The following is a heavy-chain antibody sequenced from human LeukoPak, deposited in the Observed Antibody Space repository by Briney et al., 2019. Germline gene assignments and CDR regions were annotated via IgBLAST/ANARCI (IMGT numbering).Heavy chain of an antibody. V-gene: IGHV1-18*01. J-gene: IGHJ4*02. D-gene: IGHD2-2*01. CDR3: AREGYCNSTSCDKPFDC. CDR1: GYIFTSYG. Sequence: ASVKVSCKASGYIFTSYGISWVRQAPGQGLEWMGWISAYNGNTNYAQKFQDRVTMTTDTSTSTAYMELRSLRSDDTAVYYCAREGYCNSTSCDKPFDCWGQGALVTVSS. CDR2: ISAYNGNT.